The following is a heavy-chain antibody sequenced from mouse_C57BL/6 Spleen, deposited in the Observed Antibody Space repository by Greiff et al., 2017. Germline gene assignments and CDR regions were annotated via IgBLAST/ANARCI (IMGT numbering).Heavy chain of an antibody. CDR2: IHPNSGST. D-gene: IGHD1-1*01. V-gene: IGHV1-64*01. J-gene: IGHJ3*01. Sequence: QVQLQQPGAELVKPGASVKLSCKASGYTFTSYWMHWVKQRPGQGLEWIGMIHPNSGSTNYNEKFKSKATLPVDKSSSTAYMQLSSLTSEDSAVYYGARWASYGSSEFAYWGQGTLVTVSA. CDR3: ARWASYGSSEFAY. CDR1: GYTFTSYW.